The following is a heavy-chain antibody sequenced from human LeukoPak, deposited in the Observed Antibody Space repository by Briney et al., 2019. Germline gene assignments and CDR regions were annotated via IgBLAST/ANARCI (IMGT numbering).Heavy chain of an antibody. J-gene: IGHJ6*04. Sequence: GGSLRLSCAASGFTFSSYAMSWVRQAPGKGMEWVSAISGSGGSTYYADSVKGRFTISRDNSKNTLYLQMNSLRAEDTAVYYCAKVGGTSDYYGMDVWGKGTTVTVSS. V-gene: IGHV3-23*01. D-gene: IGHD2-2*01. CDR3: AKVGGTSDYYGMDV. CDR2: ISGSGGST. CDR1: GFTFSSYA.